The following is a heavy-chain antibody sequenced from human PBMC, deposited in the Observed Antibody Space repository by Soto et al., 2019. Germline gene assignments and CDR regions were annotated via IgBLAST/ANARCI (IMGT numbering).Heavy chain of an antibody. J-gene: IGHJ5*02. CDR3: ARGVGSGSYYNQYNWFDP. Sequence: GASVKVSCKASGYTFTSSGISWVRQAPGQVLEWMGWINAYNGNTNYAQKLQGRVTMTTDTSTSTAYMELRSLRSDDTAVYYCARGVGSGSYYNQYNWFDPWGQGTLVTVSS. CDR1: GYTFTSSG. CDR2: INAYNGNT. V-gene: IGHV1-18*01. D-gene: IGHD3-10*01.